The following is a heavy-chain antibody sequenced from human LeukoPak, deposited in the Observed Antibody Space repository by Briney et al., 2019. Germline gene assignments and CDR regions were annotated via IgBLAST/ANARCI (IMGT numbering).Heavy chain of an antibody. Sequence: GGSLRLSCAASGFTFSSFSMNWVRQAPGKGLEWVSHIGGGGYATYYADSVKGRFTISRDDAKNSLYLQMNTLRVDDTAIYYCTRDWAAAGYWGQGTLVTVSS. CDR3: TRDWAAAGY. J-gene: IGHJ4*02. CDR2: IGGGGYAT. CDR1: GFTFSSFS. D-gene: IGHD3-16*01. V-gene: IGHV3-48*01.